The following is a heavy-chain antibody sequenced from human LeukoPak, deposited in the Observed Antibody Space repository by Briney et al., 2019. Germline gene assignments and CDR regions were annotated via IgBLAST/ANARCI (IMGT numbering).Heavy chain of an antibody. D-gene: IGHD5-12*01. CDR3: ARARNSYSGYDYDGY. V-gene: IGHV3-15*01. CDR1: GFTFSNAW. Sequence: GGSLRLSCAASGFTFSNAWMSWVRQAPGKGLEWVGRIKSKTDGGTTDYAAPVKGRFTISRDDSKNTLYLQMNSLRAEDTAVYYCARARNSYSGYDYDGYWGQGTLVTVSS. J-gene: IGHJ4*02. CDR2: IKSKTDGGTT.